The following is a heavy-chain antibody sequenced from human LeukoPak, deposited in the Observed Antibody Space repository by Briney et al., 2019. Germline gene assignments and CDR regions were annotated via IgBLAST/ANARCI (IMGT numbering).Heavy chain of an antibody. CDR2: IYYSGST. CDR3: ARSWATDEDI. V-gene: IGHV4-59*01. CDR1: GGFISSYY. J-gene: IGHJ4*02. Sequence: PSETLSLTCTVSGGFISSYYWSWIRQPPGKGLEWIGYIYYSGSTNYNPSLKSRVTISVDTSKNQFSLKLSSVTAADTAVYYCARSWATDEDIWGQGTLVTVSS. D-gene: IGHD2-15*01.